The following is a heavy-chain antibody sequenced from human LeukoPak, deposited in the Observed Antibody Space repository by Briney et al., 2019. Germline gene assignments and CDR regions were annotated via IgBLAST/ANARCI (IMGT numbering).Heavy chain of an antibody. Sequence: PSETLSLTCTVSGASVTTYHWSWIRQPAGKGLEWIGRIYVDVATNYNSSLKSRVTMSVDRSKNQFSQKLDSLTAADTAVYYCAKVGKNYVFDYWGQGTLVTVSS. V-gene: IGHV4-4*07. J-gene: IGHJ4*02. CDR3: AKVGKNYVFDY. CDR1: GASVTTYH. CDR2: IYVDVAT. D-gene: IGHD3-10*02.